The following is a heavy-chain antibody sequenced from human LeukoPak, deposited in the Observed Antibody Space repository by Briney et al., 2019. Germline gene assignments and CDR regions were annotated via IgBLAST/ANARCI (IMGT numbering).Heavy chain of an antibody. CDR2: IPQDGSEK. D-gene: IGHD5/OR15-5a*01. V-gene: IGHV3-7*01. J-gene: IGHJ4*02. CDR1: GFTFSSYW. Sequence: GGSLRLSCAASGFTFSSYWMSWVRQAPGTGLEWVANIPQDGSEKYYVDSVKGRFTISRDNAKNSLYLQMNSLRAEDTAIYYCGRESSSSTFDYWGQGTLVTVSS. CDR3: GRESSSSTFDY.